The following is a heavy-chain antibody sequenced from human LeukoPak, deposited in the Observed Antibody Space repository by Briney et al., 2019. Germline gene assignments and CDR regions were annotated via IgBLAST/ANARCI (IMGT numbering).Heavy chain of an antibody. Sequence: ASVKVSCKASGYTFTTYGIAWLRQAPGQGLEWMGWISGNSGLTNYAPKFQGRVTMTTDTSTTTVYMELSSLTLDDTAVYFCARVAHQWLVLPYVDYWGQGTLVTVSS. V-gene: IGHV1-18*04. CDR3: ARVAHQWLVLPYVDY. D-gene: IGHD6-19*01. CDR2: ISGNSGLT. J-gene: IGHJ4*02. CDR1: GYTFTTYG.